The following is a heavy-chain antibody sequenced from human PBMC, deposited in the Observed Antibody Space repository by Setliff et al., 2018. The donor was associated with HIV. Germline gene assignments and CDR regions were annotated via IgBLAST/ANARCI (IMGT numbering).Heavy chain of an antibody. CDR1: GGSISNQY. D-gene: IGHD6-6*01. V-gene: IGHV4-59*11. CDR2: IYYSGTT. CDR3: ARLRVSSSSQTFDH. J-gene: IGHJ4*02. Sequence: SETLSLTCTVSGGSISNQYWSWIRQPQGKGLEWIGYIYYSGTTHYNPSLKSRVAMSVDTSKNQFSLDLTSVTPADTAVYYCARLRVSSSSQTFDHWGQ.